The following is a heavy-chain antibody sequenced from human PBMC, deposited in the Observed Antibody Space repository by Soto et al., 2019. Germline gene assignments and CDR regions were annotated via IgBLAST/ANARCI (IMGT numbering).Heavy chain of an antibody. J-gene: IGHJ4*02. CDR1: GYSFTSYW. D-gene: IGHD2-2*02. V-gene: IGHV5-51*01. CDR2: IYLGDSDT. Sequence: GESLKISCKGSGYSFTSYWIGWVRQMPGKGLEWMGIIYLGDSDTRYSPSFQGQVTISADKSISTAYLQWSSLKASDTAMYYCARQTYCSSTSCYTVDSWGQGTLVTVSS. CDR3: ARQTYCSSTSCYTVDS.